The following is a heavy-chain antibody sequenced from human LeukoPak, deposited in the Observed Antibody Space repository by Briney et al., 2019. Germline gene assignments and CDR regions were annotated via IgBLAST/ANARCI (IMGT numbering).Heavy chain of an antibody. V-gene: IGHV1-24*01. Sequence: ASVKVSCKVSGYIFTELSMHWVRQAPGQGLEWMGGFNPEDGETFYAQKFQGRVNMTEDTSTDTAYMELSSLGYDDTAVYYCATDGAGDYLNHWGQGTLVTVSS. CDR2: FNPEDGET. J-gene: IGHJ4*02. CDR1: GYIFTELS. D-gene: IGHD4-17*01. CDR3: ATDGAGDYLNH.